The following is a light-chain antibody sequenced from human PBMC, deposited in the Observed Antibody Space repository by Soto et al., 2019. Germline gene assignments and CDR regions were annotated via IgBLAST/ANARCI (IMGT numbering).Light chain of an antibody. CDR1: QSVSSSF. Sequence: EIVLTQSPGTLSLSPGERATLSCRASQSVSSSFLTWYQQKPGQAPRLLIYDASNRATGIPARFSGSGSGTDFTLTISSLEPEDFAVYYCQQRSSWPSLTFGGGTKVEIK. CDR3: QQRSSWPSLT. V-gene: IGKV3D-20*02. J-gene: IGKJ4*01. CDR2: DAS.